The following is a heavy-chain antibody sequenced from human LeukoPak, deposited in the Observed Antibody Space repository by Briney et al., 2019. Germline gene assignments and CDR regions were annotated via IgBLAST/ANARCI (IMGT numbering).Heavy chain of an antibody. D-gene: IGHD2-15*01. J-gene: IGHJ6*03. V-gene: IGHV3-7*03. CDR2: INQDGTRA. CDR1: GLTFSTYW. Sequence: GGSLRLSCSVSGLTFSTYWMTWVRQAPGRGLEWVANINQDGTRAYYVHSLKGRFTISRDNSKNTLYLQMNSLRAEDTAVYYCSGKMCSGGSCHYYYMDVWGKGTTVTVFS. CDR3: SGKMCSGGSCHYYYMDV.